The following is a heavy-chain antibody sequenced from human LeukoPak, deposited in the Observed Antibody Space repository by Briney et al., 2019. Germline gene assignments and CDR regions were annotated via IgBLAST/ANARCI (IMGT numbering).Heavy chain of an antibody. CDR2: IKQDDSEI. J-gene: IGHJ4*02. CDR1: GFTFSSYA. D-gene: IGHD3-3*01. V-gene: IGHV3-7*01. CDR3: ARGLSWSGWLYNF. Sequence: GGSLRLSCAASGFTFSSYAMRWVRQAPGKGLEWVANIKQDDSEIYYVDSVKGRFTISRDNAKNSLYLQMNSLRVEDTAVYYCARGLSWSGWLYNFWGQGTLVTVSS.